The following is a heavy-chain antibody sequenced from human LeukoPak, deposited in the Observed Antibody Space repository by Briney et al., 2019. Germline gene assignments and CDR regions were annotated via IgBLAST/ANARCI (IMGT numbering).Heavy chain of an antibody. CDR2: IYYSGST. D-gene: IGHD2-15*01. CDR3: ARLLLNGPLCY. Sequence: SETPSLTCTVSGGSISSSSYYWGWIRQPRGKGLEWIGSIYYSGSTYYNPSLKSRVTISVDTPKNQFSLKLSSVTAADTAVYYCARLLLNGPLCYWGQGTLVTVSS. V-gene: IGHV4-39*01. CDR1: GGSISSSSYY. J-gene: IGHJ4*02.